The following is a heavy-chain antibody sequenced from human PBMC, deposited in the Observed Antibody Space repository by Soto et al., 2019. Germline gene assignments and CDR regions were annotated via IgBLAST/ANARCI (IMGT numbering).Heavy chain of an antibody. V-gene: IGHV3-48*01. CDR3: XXXXXXXXGVGGF. CDR2: ISIMSNTK. CDR1: GFTFISYS. Sequence: EVQLVESGGGLVQPGGSLRLSCAASGFTFISYSMTWVRQAPGKGLEWVAYISIMSNTKKHTDSVEGRFTVSRDNAKXXXXXXXXXXXXXXXXXXXXXXXXXXXXGVGGFWGQGTLVTVSS. J-gene: IGHJ4*02. D-gene: IGHD2-21*01.